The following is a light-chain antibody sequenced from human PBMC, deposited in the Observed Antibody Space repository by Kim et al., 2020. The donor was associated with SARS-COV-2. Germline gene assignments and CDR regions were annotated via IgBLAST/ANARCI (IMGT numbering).Light chain of an antibody. V-gene: IGLV2-23*02. CDR2: EVS. CDR3: CSYAGSSTCG. J-gene: IGLJ2*01. CDR1: SSDVGSYNL. Sequence: GQSITISCTGTSSDVGSYNLVSWYQQHPGKAHKLMIYEVSKRPSGVSNRFSGSKSGNTASLTISGLQAEDEADYYCCSYAGSSTCGFGGGTKLTVL.